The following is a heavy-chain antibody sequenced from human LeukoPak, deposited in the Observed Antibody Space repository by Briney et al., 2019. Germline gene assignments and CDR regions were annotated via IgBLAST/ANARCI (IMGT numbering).Heavy chain of an antibody. V-gene: IGHV3-9*01. D-gene: IGHD4-17*01. Sequence: PGGSLRLSCAASGFTFSDYAMHWVRHAPGKGLEWVSGISWNSGSIGYADTVKGRFTISRDNAKNSLYLQMNSLRAEDTALYYCAKDIYGDYVQGWFDPWGQGTLVTVSS. CDR2: ISWNSGSI. CDR3: AKDIYGDYVQGWFDP. CDR1: GFTFSDYA. J-gene: IGHJ5*02.